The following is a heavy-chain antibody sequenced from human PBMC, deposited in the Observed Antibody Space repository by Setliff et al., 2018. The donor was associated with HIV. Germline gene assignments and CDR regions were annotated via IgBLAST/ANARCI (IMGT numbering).Heavy chain of an antibody. J-gene: IGHJ4*02. CDR1: GYNFITYY. CDR3: ARVNFLGGSSTSCPVHY. V-gene: IGHV1-46*01. CDR2: INPRSGST. Sequence: ASVKVSCKASGYNFITYYIHWVRQAPGQGLEWMGLINPRSGSTNYTQKFQDRVTMTSDTFTRTVYMELSSLRSYDTAVFYCARVNFLGGSSTSCPVHYWGQGTLVTVSS. D-gene: IGHD2-2*01.